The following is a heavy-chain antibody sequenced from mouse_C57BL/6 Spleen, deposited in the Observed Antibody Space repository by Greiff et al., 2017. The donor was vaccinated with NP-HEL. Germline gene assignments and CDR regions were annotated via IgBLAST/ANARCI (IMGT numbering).Heavy chain of an antibody. CDR3: TRDYYGSSPFAY. Sequence: DVMLVESGEGLVKPGGSLKLSCAASGFTFSSYAMSWVRQTPEKRLEWVAYISSGGDYIYYADTVKGLFTISRDNARNTLYLQMSSLKSEDTAIYYCTRDYYGSSPFAYWGQGTLVTVSA. V-gene: IGHV5-9-1*02. D-gene: IGHD1-1*01. CDR2: ISSGGDYI. J-gene: IGHJ3*01. CDR1: GFTFSSYA.